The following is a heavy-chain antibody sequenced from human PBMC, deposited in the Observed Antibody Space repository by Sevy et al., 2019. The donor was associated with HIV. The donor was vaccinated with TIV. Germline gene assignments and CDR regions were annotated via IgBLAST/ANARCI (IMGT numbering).Heavy chain of an antibody. CDR3: ARGDGIAESAFHF. CDR1: GYTFTGYY. V-gene: IGHV1-2*04. Sequence: ASVKVSCKASGYTFTGYYMHWVRLAPGQGLEWMGWINPNSGGTNYAQKFQGWVTMTRDTSISTAYMELSRLRSDDTVVYYCARGDGIAESAFHFWGQGTMVTVSS. J-gene: IGHJ3*01. D-gene: IGHD1-20*01. CDR2: INPNSGGT.